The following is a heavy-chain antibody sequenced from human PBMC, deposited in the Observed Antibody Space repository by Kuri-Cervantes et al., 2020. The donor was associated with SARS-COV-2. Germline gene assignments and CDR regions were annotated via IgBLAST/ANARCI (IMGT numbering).Heavy chain of an antibody. Sequence: SETLSLTCTVSGGSISSYYWSWIRQPPGKGLEWMGYIHYSGTTTYSPSLKSRLTISVDTPKNQFSLKVTSVTAADTAVYYCARTHAGLSPYYFDYWGQGTLVTVSS. CDR2: IHYSGTT. V-gene: IGHV4-59*01. CDR3: ARTHAGLSPYYFDY. D-gene: IGHD2-8*01. CDR1: GGSISSYY. J-gene: IGHJ4*02.